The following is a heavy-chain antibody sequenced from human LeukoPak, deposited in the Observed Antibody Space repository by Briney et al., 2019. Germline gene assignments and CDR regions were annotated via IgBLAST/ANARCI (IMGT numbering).Heavy chain of an antibody. J-gene: IGHJ4*02. CDR3: ARSYNSATPRPPGNY. CDR1: GYTFTDYY. Sequence: ASVKVSCKASGYTFTDYYIHWVRQAPGQGLEWMGWINPNSGGTNYAQKFQGRVTMTRDTSISTADMELSSLTSDDAAVYYCARSYNSATPRPPGNYWGQGTLVTVSS. V-gene: IGHV1-2*02. D-gene: IGHD1-1*01. CDR2: INPNSGGT.